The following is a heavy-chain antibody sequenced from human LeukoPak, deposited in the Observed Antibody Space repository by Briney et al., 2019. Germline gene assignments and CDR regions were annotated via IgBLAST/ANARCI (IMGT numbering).Heavy chain of an antibody. D-gene: IGHD4-11*01. Sequence: GGSPRLSCAASGFTLSSYWIHWVRQAPGKGLVWVSRINSDGRRTTYADSVKGRFTISRDNAKNTLYLQMNSLRTEDTAVYYCAKTTGRADYSSDGGYYGLDVWGQGTTVTVSS. V-gene: IGHV3-74*01. CDR1: GFTLSSYW. J-gene: IGHJ6*02. CDR3: AKTTGRADYSSDGGYYGLDV. CDR2: INSDGRRT.